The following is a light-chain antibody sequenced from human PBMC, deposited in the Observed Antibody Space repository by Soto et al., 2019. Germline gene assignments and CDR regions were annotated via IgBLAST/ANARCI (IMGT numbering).Light chain of an antibody. V-gene: IGKV3-11*01. J-gene: IGKJ4*01. CDR1: QSVGKY. CDR3: QQSYSTPH. Sequence: MLKHSRDTLCMSPGDRATISCRASQSVGKYLVWYQQKPGQAPRLLIYDASNRATGIPARFSGSGSGTDFTLTISSLQPEDFATYYCQQSYSTPHFGGGTKVDI. CDR2: DAS.